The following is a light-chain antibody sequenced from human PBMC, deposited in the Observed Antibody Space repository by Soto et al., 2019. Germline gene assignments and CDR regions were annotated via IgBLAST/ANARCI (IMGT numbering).Light chain of an antibody. CDR3: QQYHNWPPQYT. Sequence: EIVMTQSPASLSVSPGDGATLSCRASHSVASNVAWYQQKPGQGPRLLIHGASTRAVGVPARFSGSGSGTDFTLTISSLQPEDFAVYYCQQYHNWPPQYTFGQGTKLQIK. CDR2: GAS. J-gene: IGKJ2*01. V-gene: IGKV3-15*01. CDR1: HSVASN.